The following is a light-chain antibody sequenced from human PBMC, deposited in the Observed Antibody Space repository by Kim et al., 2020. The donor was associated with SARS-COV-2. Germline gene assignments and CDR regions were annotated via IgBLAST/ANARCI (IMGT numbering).Light chain of an antibody. J-gene: IGLJ3*02. CDR2: DSN. CDR3: GSWDSSLSAWV. CDR1: SSNIGNNS. V-gene: IGLV1-51*01. Sequence: GQRFTISCSGSSSNIGNNSVSWYQQLPGTAPKVLIYDSNRRPSGIPDRFSGSQSGTSATLGISGLQTGDEADYYCGSWDSSLSAWVFGGGTQLTVL.